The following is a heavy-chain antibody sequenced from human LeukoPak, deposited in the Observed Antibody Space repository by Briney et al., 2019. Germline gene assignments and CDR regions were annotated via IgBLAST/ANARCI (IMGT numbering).Heavy chain of an antibody. CDR1: GFTVSSNY. Sequence: GGSLRLSCAAAGFTVSSNYMSWVRQAPGKGLEWGSVIYSGGSTYYADSVKGRFTISRDNSKNTLYLQVNSLRAEDTAVYYCARGAGIAATGTGSFDYWGQGTLVTVSS. J-gene: IGHJ4*02. CDR3: ARGAGIAATGTGSFDY. V-gene: IGHV3-53*01. D-gene: IGHD6-13*01. CDR2: IYSGGST.